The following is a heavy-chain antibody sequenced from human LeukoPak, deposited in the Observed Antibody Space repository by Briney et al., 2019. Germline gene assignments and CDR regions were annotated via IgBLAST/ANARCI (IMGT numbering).Heavy chain of an antibody. Sequence: GGSLRLSCAASGFTFISYNMIWVRQAPGKGLEWVSYISSSRGIKYYADSVKGRFTISRDNAKNSLFLQMNSLRAEDTAVYYCARELHDYYYMDVWGKGTTITVSS. CDR3: ARELHDYYYMDV. CDR2: ISSSRGIK. V-gene: IGHV3-48*01. D-gene: IGHD3-10*01. CDR1: GFTFISYN. J-gene: IGHJ6*03.